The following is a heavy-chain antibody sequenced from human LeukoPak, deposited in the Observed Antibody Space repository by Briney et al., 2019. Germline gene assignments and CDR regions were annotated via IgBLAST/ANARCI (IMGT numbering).Heavy chain of an antibody. J-gene: IGHJ5*02. CDR2: IDRKVKGYAT. CDR1: GFIFGDSA. Sequence: GGSLRLSCAGSGFIFGDSAIHWVRQDSGKGLEWVGLIDRKVKGYATAFAASVEGRFTISRDDSQNTAFLHMDTLKTEDTALYYCTKDSGTYNWLDPWGQGTLVTVSS. CDR3: TKDSGTYNWLDP. V-gene: IGHV3-73*01. D-gene: IGHD1-26*01.